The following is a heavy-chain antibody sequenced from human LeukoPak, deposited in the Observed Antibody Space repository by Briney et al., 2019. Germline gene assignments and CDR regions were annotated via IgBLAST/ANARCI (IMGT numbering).Heavy chain of an antibody. CDR2: ISFVGVTN. Sequence: GRSLRLFRAASGFTFTTYAMHWVRQAPAKGLEWVAIISFVGVTNYRSDSLNGRFTISRDNPKKTLYLQMNSLRVDDTAVYCCARDVWGAYYYCSSYRGGWLDPWSQGTLVTVSS. J-gene: IGHJ5*02. CDR1: GFTFTTYA. V-gene: IGHV3-30*04. CDR3: ARDVWGAYYYCSSYRGGWLDP. D-gene: IGHD3-10*01.